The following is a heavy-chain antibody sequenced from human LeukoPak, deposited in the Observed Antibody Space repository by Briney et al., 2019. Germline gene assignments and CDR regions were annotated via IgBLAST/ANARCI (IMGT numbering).Heavy chain of an antibody. V-gene: IGHV3-21*01. D-gene: IGHD6-13*01. CDR2: ISSSSYI. CDR3: ARRASSSWLGAFDI. CDR1: GFTFSSYS. Sequence: GGSLRLSCAASGFTFSSYSMNWVRQAPGKGLEWVSSISSSSYIYYADSVKGRFTISRGNAKNSLYLQMNSLRAEDTAVYYCARRASSSWLGAFDIWGQGTMVTVSS. J-gene: IGHJ3*02.